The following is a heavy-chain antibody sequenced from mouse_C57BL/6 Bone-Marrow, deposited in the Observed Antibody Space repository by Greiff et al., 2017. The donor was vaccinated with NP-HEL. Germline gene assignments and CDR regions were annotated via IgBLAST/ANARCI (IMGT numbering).Heavy chain of an antibody. CDR3: ARCGYYYGSSP. CDR1: GYTFTSYW. Sequence: QVQLQQPGAELVMPGASVKLSCKASGYTFTSYWMHWVKQRPGQGLEWIGEIDPSDSYTNYNQKFKGKSTLTVDKSSSTAYMQLSSLTSEDSAVYYCARCGYYYGSSPWGQGTLVTVSA. J-gene: IGHJ3*01. CDR2: IDPSDSYT. D-gene: IGHD1-1*01. V-gene: IGHV1-69*01.